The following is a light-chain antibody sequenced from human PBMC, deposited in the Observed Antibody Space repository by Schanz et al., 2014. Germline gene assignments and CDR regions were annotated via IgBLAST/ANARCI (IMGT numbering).Light chain of an antibody. CDR1: SSSIGAGYD. CDR3: QSYDSSLSGWV. CDR2: GNN. J-gene: IGLJ3*02. Sequence: QSVLTQPPSVSGAPGQRVTISCTGSSSSIGAGYDVHWYQQLPGTAPKLLIYGNNNRPSGVPDRFSGSKSGTSASLAITGLQADDEAVYYCQSYDSSLSGWVFGGGTKLTVL. V-gene: IGLV1-40*01.